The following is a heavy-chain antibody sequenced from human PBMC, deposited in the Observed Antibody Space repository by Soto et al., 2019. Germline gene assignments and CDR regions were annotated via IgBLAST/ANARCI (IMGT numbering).Heavy chain of an antibody. Sequence: QVQLVQSGAAVKKPGASVKVSCKASGYTFTSYAMHWVRQAPGKRHEWMGWINVGNGNTKYSKNFLGRVTINRDTSARTAYMELSSLTSEDTAVYYCARNRSSANSGYYQSGFDPWGQGTLVTVSS. CDR3: ARNRSSANSGYYQSGFDP. CDR2: INVGNGNT. V-gene: IGHV1-3*01. D-gene: IGHD3-22*01. CDR1: GYTFTSYA. J-gene: IGHJ5*02.